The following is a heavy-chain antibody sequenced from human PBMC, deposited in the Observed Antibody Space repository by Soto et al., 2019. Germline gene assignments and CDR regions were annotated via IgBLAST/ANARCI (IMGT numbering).Heavy chain of an antibody. CDR2: ISYDGSYE. CDR1: GLTFSIYG. V-gene: IGHV3-30*03. CDR3: ARAQGITMVRGALNYYYYYYMDV. Sequence: GGSLRLSCAASGLTFSIYGMHWVRQAPGKGLEWVAVISYDGSYEYYADSVKGRFTISRDNSKNTLYLQMNSLRAEDTAVYYCARAQGITMVRGALNYYYYYYMDVWGKGTTVTVSS. J-gene: IGHJ6*03. D-gene: IGHD3-10*01.